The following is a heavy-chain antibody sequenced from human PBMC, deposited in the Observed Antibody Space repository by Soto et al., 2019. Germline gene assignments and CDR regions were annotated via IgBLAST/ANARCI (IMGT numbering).Heavy chain of an antibody. Sequence: QVQLQQWGAGLLKPSETLSLTCAVYGGSFSGYYWSWIRQPPGKGLEWIGEINHSGSTNYNPSLKSRVTISVDTSNNQFSLKLSSVTAADTAVYYCARGYCSSTSCIPNYYYGMDVWGQGTTVTVSS. J-gene: IGHJ6*02. V-gene: IGHV4-34*01. D-gene: IGHD2-2*01. CDR3: ARGYCSSTSCIPNYYYGMDV. CDR2: INHSGST. CDR1: GGSFSGYY.